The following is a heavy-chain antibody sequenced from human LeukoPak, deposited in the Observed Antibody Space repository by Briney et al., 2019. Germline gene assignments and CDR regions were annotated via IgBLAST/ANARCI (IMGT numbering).Heavy chain of an antibody. V-gene: IGHV4-39*01. CDR2: IYYSGST. D-gene: IGHD3-22*01. J-gene: IGHJ4*02. CDR1: GGSISRSSYY. CDR3: ARHASNYYDSSGYDY. Sequence: SETLSLTCTVSGGSISRSSYYWGWIRQPPGKGLEWIGSIYYSGSTYYTPSLRSRVTISVDTSKTPFSLKLSSVTAADTAVYYCARHASNYYDSSGYDYWGQGTLVTVSS.